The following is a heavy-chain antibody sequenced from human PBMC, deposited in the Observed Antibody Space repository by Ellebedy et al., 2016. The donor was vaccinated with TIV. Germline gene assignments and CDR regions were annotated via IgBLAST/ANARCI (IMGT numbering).Heavy chain of an antibody. D-gene: IGHD2-21*02. CDR2: INAKNGGT. J-gene: IGHJ4*02. V-gene: IGHV1-2*02. CDR1: GYTFTGYY. Sequence: AASVKVSCKASGYTFTGYYIHWVRQAPGHGLEWMGWINAKNGGTNYAQKFQGRVTMTRDTSISTAYMELSWLRSDDTAVYYCARDGACGGDCYGDNYWGQGSLVTVSS. CDR3: ARDGACGGDCYGDNY.